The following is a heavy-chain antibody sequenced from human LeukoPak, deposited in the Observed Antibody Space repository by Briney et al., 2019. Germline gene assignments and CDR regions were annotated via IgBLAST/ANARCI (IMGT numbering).Heavy chain of an antibody. CDR3: ARGKLTTAADAFDI. V-gene: IGHV4-34*01. J-gene: IGHJ3*02. CDR1: GGSFSGYY. CDR2: INHSGST. Sequence: PSDTLSLTCAVYGGSFSGYYWSWIRQPPGKGQEWIGEINHSGSTNYNPSLKSRVTISVDTSKNQFSLKLSSVTAADTAVYYCARGKLTTAADAFDIWGQGTMVTVSS. D-gene: IGHD4-17*01.